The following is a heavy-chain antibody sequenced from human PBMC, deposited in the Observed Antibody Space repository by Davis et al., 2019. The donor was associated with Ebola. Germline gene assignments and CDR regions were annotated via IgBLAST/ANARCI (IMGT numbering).Heavy chain of an antibody. CDR3: ASGDGRGSSYDMDV. D-gene: IGHD5-12*01. Sequence: GGSLRLSCAASGFTFSTYAMSWVRQAPGKGLEWVSTLGLSADTYYADSVKGRFTISRDNAKNSLFLQMNSLRAEDTALYYCASGDGRGSSYDMDVWGQGTTVTVSS. CDR1: GFTFSTYA. CDR2: LGLSADT. V-gene: IGHV3-21*04. J-gene: IGHJ6*02.